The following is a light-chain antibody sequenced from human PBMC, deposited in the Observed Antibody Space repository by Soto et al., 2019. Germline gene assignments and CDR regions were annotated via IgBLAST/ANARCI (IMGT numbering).Light chain of an antibody. Sequence: DIQMTPSPSSLSASVGDRVNITCRASQTIIRYLNWYQQKPGRAPNLLIYAASSLQSGVPSRFSGSGSGTEFTLTISSLQPEDFATYYCQQSYSTLFTFGPGTKVEIK. J-gene: IGKJ3*01. V-gene: IGKV1-39*01. CDR3: QQSYSTLFT. CDR2: AAS. CDR1: QTIIRY.